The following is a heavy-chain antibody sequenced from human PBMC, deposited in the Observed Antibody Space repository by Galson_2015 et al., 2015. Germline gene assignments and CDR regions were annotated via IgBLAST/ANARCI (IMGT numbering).Heavy chain of an antibody. D-gene: IGHD3-10*01. V-gene: IGHV3-48*03. CDR2: ISSSGSAT. CDR3: TRPHRGGVVRVAIISH. CDR1: GFTFSNYE. J-gene: IGHJ4*02. Sequence: SLRLSCAASGFTFSNYEMNWVRQAPGKGLEWLSYISSSGSATYYADSVKGRFTISRDNAKNSLYLQMNSLRVEDTAVYYCTRPHRGGVVRVAIISHWGQGTLVTVSS.